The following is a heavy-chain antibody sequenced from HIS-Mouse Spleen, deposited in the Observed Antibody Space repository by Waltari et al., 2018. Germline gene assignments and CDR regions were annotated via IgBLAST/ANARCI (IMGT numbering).Heavy chain of an antibody. V-gene: IGHV2-70*15. Sequence: QVTLRESGPALVKPTQTLTLTCTFSGFSLSTSGMCVSWIRQPPGKALEWRARIDWDDDKYYSTSLKTRLTISKDTSKTQVVLTMTNMDPVDTATYYCARIAEGYSSGWYAFDYWGQGTLVTVSS. J-gene: IGHJ4*02. CDR1: GFSLSTSGMC. CDR3: ARIAEGYSSGWYAFDY. CDR2: IDWDDDK. D-gene: IGHD6-19*01.